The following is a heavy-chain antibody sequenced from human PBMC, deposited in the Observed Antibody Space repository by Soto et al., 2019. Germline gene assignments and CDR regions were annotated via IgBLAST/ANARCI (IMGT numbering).Heavy chain of an antibody. Sequence: ASVKVSFKASGYPLTAKYLHWVRQAPGQGLEWMGWINPSSGGTKEAQKFRGRVTMTRDTSISAAYMELSRLTSDDTAVYYCAKGGSSWTEWFDPWGQGALVTVSS. J-gene: IGHJ5*02. CDR2: INPSSGGT. CDR1: GYPLTAKY. CDR3: AKGGSSWTEWFDP. V-gene: IGHV1-2*02. D-gene: IGHD6-13*01.